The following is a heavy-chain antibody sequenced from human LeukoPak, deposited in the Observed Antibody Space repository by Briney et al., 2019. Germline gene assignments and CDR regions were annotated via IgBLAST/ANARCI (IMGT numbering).Heavy chain of an antibody. CDR1: GFTFSSYG. Sequence: GGSLRPSCAASGFTFSSYGMHWVRQAPGKGLEWVAFIRYDGSNKYYADSVKGRFTISRDNSKNTLYLQMNSLRAEDTAVYYCASSTNFDWPIQGFDPWGQGTLVTVSS. V-gene: IGHV3-30*02. CDR2: IRYDGSNK. CDR3: ASSTNFDWPIQGFDP. D-gene: IGHD3-9*01. J-gene: IGHJ5*02.